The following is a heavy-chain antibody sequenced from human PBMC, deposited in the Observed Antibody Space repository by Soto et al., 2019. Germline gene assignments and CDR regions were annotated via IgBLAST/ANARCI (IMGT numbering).Heavy chain of an antibody. J-gene: IGHJ6*02. CDR1: GGAIASGSYY. CDR3: VRLWVGPSGNNYEPLGAMDL. Sequence: QLLVSSPGLLKPSETLSPTCTVTGGAIASGSYYWDWIRQAPGKGLAWFGSGFHSGSTYYNPSLKHRVPIFVDMSKNEFSRTVWSVSDGDTAVYPCVRLWVGPSGNNYEPLGAMDLWDQGTTVIVSS. D-gene: IGHD3-16*01. V-gene: IGHV4-39*01. CDR2: GFHSGST.